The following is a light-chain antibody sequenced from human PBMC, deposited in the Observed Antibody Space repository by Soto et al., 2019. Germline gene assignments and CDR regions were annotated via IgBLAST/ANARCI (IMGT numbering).Light chain of an antibody. Sequence: EIVMTQSPATLSVSPGERATLSCRASQSVSSNLAWYQQKPGQAARLLIYSASTRASGIPDRFSGSGSGTEFTLTISSLQSEDFVVYYCQQYNTWPITFGQGTRLENK. V-gene: IGKV3-15*01. CDR1: QSVSSN. CDR3: QQYNTWPIT. CDR2: SAS. J-gene: IGKJ5*01.